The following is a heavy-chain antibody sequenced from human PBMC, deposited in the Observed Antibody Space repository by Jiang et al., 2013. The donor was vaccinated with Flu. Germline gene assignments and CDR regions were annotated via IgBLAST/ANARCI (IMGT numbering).Heavy chain of an antibody. Sequence: LLKPSETLSLTCAVYGGSFSGYYWSWIRQPPGKGLEWIGEINHSGSTNYNPSLKSRVTISVDTSKNQFSLKLSSVTAADTAVYYCARAYSSGWYDYWGQGTLVTVSS. V-gene: IGHV4-34*01. CDR3: ARAYSSGWYDY. J-gene: IGHJ4*02. CDR2: INHSGST. CDR1: GGSFSGYY. D-gene: IGHD6-19*01.